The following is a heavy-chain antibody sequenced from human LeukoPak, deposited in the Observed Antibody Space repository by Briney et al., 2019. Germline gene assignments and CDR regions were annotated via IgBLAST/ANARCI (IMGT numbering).Heavy chain of an antibody. V-gene: IGHV1-69*04. Sequence: ASVKVSCKASGGTFSSYAIRWVRQAPGQGLEWMGRIIPNLGIANYAQKFQGRVTITADKSTSTAYMELSSLRSEDTAVYYCACAPSDYYDSSGYDYWGQGTLVTVSS. J-gene: IGHJ4*02. D-gene: IGHD3-22*01. CDR3: ACAPSDYYDSSGYDY. CDR2: IIPNLGIA. CDR1: GGTFSSYA.